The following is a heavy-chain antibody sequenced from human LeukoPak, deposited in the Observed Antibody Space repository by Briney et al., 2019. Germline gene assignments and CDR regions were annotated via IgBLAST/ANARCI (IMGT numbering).Heavy chain of an antibody. V-gene: IGHV3-23*01. CDR3: ARAILYCSGGSCFRPFDY. Sequence: GGSLRLSCAASRLTFSDYSMTWVRQAPGKGLFWVSGISAGGGSTYYADSVKGRFSISRDNAKNSLYLQMNSLRAEDTAVYYCARAILYCSGGSCFRPFDYWGQGTLVTVSS. CDR2: ISAGGGST. CDR1: RLTFSDYS. D-gene: IGHD2-15*01. J-gene: IGHJ4*02.